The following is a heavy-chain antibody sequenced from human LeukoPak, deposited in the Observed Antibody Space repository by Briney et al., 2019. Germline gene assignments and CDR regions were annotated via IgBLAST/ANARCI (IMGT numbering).Heavy chain of an antibody. CDR1: GFTFDDYA. CDR3: AKAVSVYYYYMDA. D-gene: IGHD4-23*01. V-gene: IGHV3-43D*03. J-gene: IGHJ6*03. Sequence: PGGSLRLSCAASGFTFDDYAMHWVRQAPGKGLEWVSLISWDGGSTYYADSVKGRFTISRDNSKNSLYLQMNSLRAEDTALCYCAKAVSVYYYYMDAWGKGTTVTVSS. CDR2: ISWDGGST.